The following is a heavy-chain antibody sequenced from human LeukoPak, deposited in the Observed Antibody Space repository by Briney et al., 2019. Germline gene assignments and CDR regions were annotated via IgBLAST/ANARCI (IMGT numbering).Heavy chain of an antibody. CDR1: GFTFSSYG. D-gene: IGHD6-13*01. CDR3: AKDPPSSSWGYYYYYMDV. V-gene: IGHV3-30*02. J-gene: IGHJ6*03. CDR2: IRYDGSNK. Sequence: GGSLRLSCAASGFTFSSYGMHWVRQAPGKGLEWVAFIRYDGSNKYYADSVKGRFTISRDNSKNTLYLQMNSLRAEDTAVYYCAKDPPSSSWGYYYYYMDVWGKGTTVTVSS.